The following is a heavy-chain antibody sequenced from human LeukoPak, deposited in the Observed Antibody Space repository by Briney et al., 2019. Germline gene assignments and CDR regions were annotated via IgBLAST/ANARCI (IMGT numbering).Heavy chain of an antibody. CDR2: MNPNSGNT. CDR3: ARGRMITFGGVIFYYFDY. J-gene: IGHJ4*02. Sequence: ASVKVSCKASGYTFTSYDINWVRQATGQGLEWMGWMNPNSGNTGYAQKFRGRVTMTRNTSISTAYMELSSLRSEDTAVYYCARGRMITFGGVIFYYFDYWGQGTLVTVSS. V-gene: IGHV1-8*01. D-gene: IGHD3-16*02. CDR1: GYTFTSYD.